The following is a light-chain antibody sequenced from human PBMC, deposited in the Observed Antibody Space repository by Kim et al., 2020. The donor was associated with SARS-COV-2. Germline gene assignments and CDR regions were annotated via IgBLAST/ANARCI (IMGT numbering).Light chain of an antibody. CDR2: GAS. CDR3: QQYNNWPPWT. V-gene: IGKV3-15*01. Sequence: SPGERATLSCSASQSVSSNLAWYQQKRGQAPRLLIYGASTRATGIPARFSGSGSGTEFTLTISSLQSEDFAVYYCQQYNNWPPWTFGQGTKVDIK. J-gene: IGKJ1*01. CDR1: QSVSSN.